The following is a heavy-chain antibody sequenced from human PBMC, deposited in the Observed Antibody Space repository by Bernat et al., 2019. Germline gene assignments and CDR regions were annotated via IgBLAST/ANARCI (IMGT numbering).Heavy chain of an antibody. Sequence: QVQLVESGGGVVQPGRSLRLSCAASGFTFSNYGMHWVRQAPGKGLEWVAVIWYDGGNKYYADSVKGRFTISRDNSKNTLYLQMNSLRAEDTALYYCARDDCSGGSCYLVYWGQGTLVTVSS. V-gene: IGHV3-33*01. CDR3: ARDDCSGGSCYLVY. CDR2: IWYDGGNK. CDR1: GFTFSNYG. D-gene: IGHD2-15*01. J-gene: IGHJ4*02.